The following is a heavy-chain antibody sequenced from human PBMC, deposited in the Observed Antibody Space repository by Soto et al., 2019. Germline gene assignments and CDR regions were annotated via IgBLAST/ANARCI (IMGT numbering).Heavy chain of an antibody. Sequence: QVQLVESGGGVVQPGRSLRLSCAVSGFTVSTYGMHWVRQAPGKGLEWVAVISGDGGTKYYADSVKGRFTISRDNSRNTLFLEMNSLRSDEMAVYYCTGEVASGYWGQGTLVTVSS. J-gene: IGHJ4*02. CDR3: TGEVASGY. V-gene: IGHV3-30*03. CDR1: GFTVSTYG. D-gene: IGHD2-8*02. CDR2: ISGDGGTK.